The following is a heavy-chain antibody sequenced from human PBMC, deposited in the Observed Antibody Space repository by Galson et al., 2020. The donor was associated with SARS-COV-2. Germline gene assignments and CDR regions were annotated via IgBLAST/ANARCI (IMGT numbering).Heavy chain of an antibody. CDR3: AKDGPVTTLDAFDS. CDR2: ISGSGGST. J-gene: IGHJ3*02. CDR1: GFTFSSYA. Sequence: TGGSLRLSCAASGFTFSSYAMSWVRQAPGKGLEWVSVISGSGGSTYYADSVKGRFTISRDNSKNTLYLQMNSLRAEDTAVYDCAKDGPVTTLDAFDSWGQGTMVTVSS. V-gene: IGHV3-23*01. D-gene: IGHD4-17*01.